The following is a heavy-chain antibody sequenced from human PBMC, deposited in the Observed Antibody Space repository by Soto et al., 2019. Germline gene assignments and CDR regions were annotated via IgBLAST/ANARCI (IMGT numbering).Heavy chain of an antibody. Sequence: QVHLVQSGAEVKKPGPSVKVSCKGSGYGFTTYGITWVRQAPGQGLEWMAWISAHNGNTNYAQKLQGRVTVTRDTSTSTAYMELRSLRSDDTAVYYCARRRYGDYWGQGALVTVSS. CDR3: ARRRYGDY. J-gene: IGHJ4*02. V-gene: IGHV1-18*01. D-gene: IGHD1-1*01. CDR1: GYGFTTYG. CDR2: ISAHNGNT.